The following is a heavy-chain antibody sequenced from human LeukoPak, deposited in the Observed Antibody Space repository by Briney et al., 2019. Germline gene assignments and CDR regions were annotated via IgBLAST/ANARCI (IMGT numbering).Heavy chain of an antibody. CDR1: GGSISSYY. J-gene: IGHJ3*02. Sequence: SETLSLTCTVSGGSISSYYWSWIRQPPGKGLEWIGYIYYSGSTNYNPSLKSRVTISVDTSKNQFSLNLSSVTAADTAVYYCAREQRRPAPYYYDSSGYYYDAFDIWGQGTMVTVSS. D-gene: IGHD3-22*01. CDR3: AREQRRPAPYYYDSSGYYYDAFDI. V-gene: IGHV4-59*12. CDR2: IYYSGST.